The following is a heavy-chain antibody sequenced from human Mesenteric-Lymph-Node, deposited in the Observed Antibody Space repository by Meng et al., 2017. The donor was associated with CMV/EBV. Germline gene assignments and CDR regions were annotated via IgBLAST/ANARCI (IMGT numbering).Heavy chain of an antibody. CDR1: GVSVTSGAYH. CDR2: IYGTGIT. V-gene: IGHV4-61*08. J-gene: IGHJ4*02. Sequence: QGQLQGSGPGRVKPSETLSLTCIVSGVSVTSGAYHWSWIRQSPGKGLEWIGYIYGTGITIYNPSLKSRVTILLETSKNQFSLKLNSVTTADTAVYYCAKSRSSTPGIVDDWGQGTLVTVSS. D-gene: IGHD2/OR15-2a*01. CDR3: AKSRSSTPGIVDD.